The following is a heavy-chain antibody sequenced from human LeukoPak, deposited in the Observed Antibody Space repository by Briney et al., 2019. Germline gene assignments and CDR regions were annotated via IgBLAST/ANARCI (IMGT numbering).Heavy chain of an antibody. Sequence: ASVKLSCKASGYTFTGYYMHWVRQAPGQGLEWMGWINPNSGGTNYAPKFQGRVTMSVDTSISTAYMELSRVRSDDTAVYYCARGKKDGYNAGVVLEHFDYWGQGTLVTVSS. D-gene: IGHD5-24*01. CDR3: ARGKKDGYNAGVVLEHFDY. CDR2: INPNSGGT. J-gene: IGHJ4*02. CDR1: GYTFTGYY. V-gene: IGHV1-2*02.